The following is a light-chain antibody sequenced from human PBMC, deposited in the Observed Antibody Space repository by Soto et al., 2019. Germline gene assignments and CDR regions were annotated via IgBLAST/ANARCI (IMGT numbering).Light chain of an antibody. CDR3: QQSYSATWT. CDR1: QGISTY. Sequence: DIQMTQSPSCRSASVGGIVTITCQASQGISTYLNWYLQKPGKAPKLLIYAASSLQSGVPSRFSGSGSETDFTLTISSLQPEDFATYSCQQSYSATWTFGQGTKVDIK. J-gene: IGKJ1*01. V-gene: IGKV1-39*01. CDR2: AAS.